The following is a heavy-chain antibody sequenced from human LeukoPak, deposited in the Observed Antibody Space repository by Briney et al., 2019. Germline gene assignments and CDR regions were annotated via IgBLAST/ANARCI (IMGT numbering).Heavy chain of an antibody. V-gene: IGHV4-4*07. CDR2: IYTSGST. J-gene: IGHJ4*02. CDR1: GGSISSYY. CDR3: ARGRGPVTNFDY. Sequence: SETLSLTCTVSGGSISSYYWSWIRQPAGKGLEWIGRIYTSGSTNYNPSLKSRVTISVDKSKNQFSLKLSSVTAADTAVYYCARGRGPVTNFDYWGQGTLVTVSS. D-gene: IGHD4-17*01.